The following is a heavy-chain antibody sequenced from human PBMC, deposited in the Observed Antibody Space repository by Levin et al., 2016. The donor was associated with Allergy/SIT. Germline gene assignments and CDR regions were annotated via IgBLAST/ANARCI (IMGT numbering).Heavy chain of an antibody. Sequence: VRQAPGKGLEWVSSISSSSSYIYYADSVKGRFTISRDNAKNSLYLQMNSLRAEDTAVYYCAGYGGYIYYYGMDVWGQGTTVTVSS. D-gene: IGHD5-12*01. V-gene: IGHV3-21*01. J-gene: IGHJ6*02. CDR3: AGYGGYIYYYGMDV. CDR2: ISSSSSYI.